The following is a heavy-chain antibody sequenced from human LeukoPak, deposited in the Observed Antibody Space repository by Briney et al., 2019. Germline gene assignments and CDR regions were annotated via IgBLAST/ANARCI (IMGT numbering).Heavy chain of an antibody. CDR1: GGSISSGGYY. J-gene: IGHJ4*02. Sequence: SETLSLTCTVSGGSISSGGYYWSWIRQHPGKGLEWIGYIYYSGSTYYNPSLKSRVTISVDTSKNQFSLKLSSVTAADTAVYYCARVGRWYAEYYFDYWGQGTLVTVSS. D-gene: IGHD2-2*01. CDR2: IYYSGST. CDR3: ARVGRWYAEYYFDY. V-gene: IGHV4-31*03.